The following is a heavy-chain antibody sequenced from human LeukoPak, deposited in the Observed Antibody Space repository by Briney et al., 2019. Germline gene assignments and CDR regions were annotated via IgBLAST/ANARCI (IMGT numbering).Heavy chain of an antibody. D-gene: IGHD2/OR15-2a*01. V-gene: IGHV3-23*01. J-gene: IGHJ4*02. CDR2: ISGSGFNT. Sequence: GGSLRLSCTASGFTFSTYVMSWVRQAPGKGLERVSDISGSGFNTHYADSVKGRFTISRDNSKNTMFLQMNSLRADDTAVYYCAKAVEAFYYFDFWGQGTLVTVSS. CDR1: GFTFSTYV. CDR3: AKAVEAFYYFDF.